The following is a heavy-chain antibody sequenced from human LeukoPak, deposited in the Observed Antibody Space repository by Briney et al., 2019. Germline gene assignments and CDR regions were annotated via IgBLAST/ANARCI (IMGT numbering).Heavy chain of an antibody. CDR2: IKNDGSET. J-gene: IGHJ6*02. V-gene: IGHV3-7*03. CDR3: ARAMDV. Sequence: GGSLRLSCAASGFTFSSYGMHWVRQAPGKGLEWVGHIKNDGSETYYLDSVKGRFTISRDSAKNSQYLQMNSLRAEDTAVYYCARAMDVWGQGTTVTVSS. CDR1: GFTFSSYG.